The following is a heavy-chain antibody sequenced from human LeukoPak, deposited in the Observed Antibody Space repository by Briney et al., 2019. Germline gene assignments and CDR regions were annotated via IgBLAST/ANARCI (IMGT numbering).Heavy chain of an antibody. Sequence: GASVKVSCKASGYTFTSYGISWVRQAPGQGLEWMGWISAYNGNTNYAQKLQGRVTMTTDTSTSTDYMELRSLRSDDTAVYYCARDRAGYSYGPTWPIDYWGQGTLVTVST. D-gene: IGHD5-18*01. V-gene: IGHV1-18*04. CDR1: GYTFTSYG. CDR3: ARDRAGYSYGPTWPIDY. CDR2: ISAYNGNT. J-gene: IGHJ4*02.